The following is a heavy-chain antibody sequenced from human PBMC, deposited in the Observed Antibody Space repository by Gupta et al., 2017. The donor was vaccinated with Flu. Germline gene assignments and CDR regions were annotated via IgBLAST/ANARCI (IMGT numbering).Heavy chain of an antibody. CDR1: GLSIRDHY. CDR3: ARNRARNYC. D-gene: IGHD1-26*01. V-gene: IGHV3-7*01. Sequence: LVVSGGGCVQHGRSLRLSCAAPGLSIRDHYMRRVRPAPGRGREWVASIKQDGSEINYVDSVKGRFTISRDNAKNSLSLQMNSLRAEDTAVYYCARNRARNYCWGQGILVTVSS. CDR2: IKQDGSEI. J-gene: IGHJ4*02.